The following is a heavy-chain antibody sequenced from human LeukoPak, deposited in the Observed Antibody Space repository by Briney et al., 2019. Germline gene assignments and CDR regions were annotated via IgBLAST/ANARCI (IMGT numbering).Heavy chain of an antibody. CDR2: ISTSGSTT. CDR1: GFPFSNAW. Sequence: GGSLRLSCAASGFPFSNAWMSWVRQAPGKGLEWVSCISTSGSTTYYADPVKGRFTISRDNAKNSLFLQMNTLTVEDTAVYYCARGAMHVFDYWGQGTPVTVSS. J-gene: IGHJ4*02. CDR3: ARGAMHVFDY. D-gene: IGHD2-2*01. V-gene: IGHV3-11*04.